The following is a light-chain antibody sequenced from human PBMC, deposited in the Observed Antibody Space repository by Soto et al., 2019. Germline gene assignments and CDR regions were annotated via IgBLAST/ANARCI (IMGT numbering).Light chain of an antibody. CDR1: QTISVS. Sequence: IQMTQSPSTLSASVGDTVTITCRASQTISVSLAWYRQKPGKAPNLLIYDASTLQEGVPSRFSGSGSGTELTLTVYRLQPDDFATYFCQQYDKYSTFGHGTKVDVK. CDR2: DAS. V-gene: IGKV1-5*01. CDR3: QQYDKYST. J-gene: IGKJ1*01.